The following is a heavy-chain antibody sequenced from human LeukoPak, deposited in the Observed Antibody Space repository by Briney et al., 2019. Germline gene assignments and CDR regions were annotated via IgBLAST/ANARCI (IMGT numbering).Heavy chain of an antibody. CDR1: TFAINIYA. CDR2: ITVNGGDI. D-gene: IGHD4-17*01. CDR3: AKDLNGDYVGAFDS. V-gene: IGHV3-23*01. J-gene: IGHJ3*02. Sequence: GGSLRLSCTPSTFAINIYAMTWVRQAPGKGLEWVSSITVNGGDIYYADSVRGRFTISRDNSKNTLYLQMNSLRAEDTAVYYCAKDLNGDYVGAFDSWDQGTMVTVSS.